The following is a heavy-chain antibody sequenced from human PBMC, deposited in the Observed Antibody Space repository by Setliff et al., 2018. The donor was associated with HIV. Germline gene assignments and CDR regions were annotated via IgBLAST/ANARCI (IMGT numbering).Heavy chain of an antibody. V-gene: IGHV4-39*07. CDR1: GDSINSGSYY. Sequence: PSETLSLTCTVSGDSINSGSYYWGWIRQPPGKGLEWIGSIYYSGNTYYNPSLKSRVTISTDTSRNQFSLRLSSVTAADTAIYYCARAPTSSWYVTTQRTKEYFHHWGQGTLVTVSS. D-gene: IGHD6-13*01. CDR2: IYYSGNT. J-gene: IGHJ1*01. CDR3: ARAPTSSWYVTTQRTKEYFHH.